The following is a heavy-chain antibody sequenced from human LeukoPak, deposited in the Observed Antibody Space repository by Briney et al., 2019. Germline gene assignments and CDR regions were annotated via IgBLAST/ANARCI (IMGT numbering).Heavy chain of an antibody. Sequence: SETLSLTCTVSGGSISSSCYYWGWIRQPPGKGLEWIGSIYYSGSTYYNPSLKSRVTISVDTSKNQFSLKLSSVTAADTAVYYCARHAVVVVVAATIDYWGQGTLVTVSS. CDR1: GGSISSSCYY. J-gene: IGHJ4*02. V-gene: IGHV4-39*01. D-gene: IGHD2-15*01. CDR2: IYYSGST. CDR3: ARHAVVVVVAATIDY.